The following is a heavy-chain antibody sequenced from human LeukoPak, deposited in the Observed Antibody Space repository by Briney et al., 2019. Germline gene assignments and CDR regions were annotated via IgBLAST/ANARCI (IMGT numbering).Heavy chain of an antibody. D-gene: IGHD5-18*01. Sequence: PGGSLRLSCAASGFTFSSYAMSWVRQAPGQGLVWVSHISPDGRSTNYADSVKGRFTISRDNARNTLNLQLNSLTAEDTAVYYCAMGYKSAYSWDYWGQGTLVTVSS. J-gene: IGHJ4*02. V-gene: IGHV3-74*01. CDR2: ISPDGRST. CDR1: GFTFSSYA. CDR3: AMGYKSAYSWDY.